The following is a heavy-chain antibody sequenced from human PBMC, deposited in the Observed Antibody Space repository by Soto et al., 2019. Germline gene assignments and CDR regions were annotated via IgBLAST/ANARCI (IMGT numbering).Heavy chain of an antibody. CDR2: IYYSGST. CDR3: ARGWRGWGSSWRTYYYYYGMDV. CDR1: GGSISSYY. D-gene: IGHD6-13*01. V-gene: IGHV4-59*01. Sequence: SETLSLTYTVSGGSISSYYWSWIRQPPGKGLEWIGYIYYSGSTNYNPSLKSRVTISVDTSKNQFSLKLSSVTAADTAVYYCARGWRGWGSSWRTYYYYYGMDVWGQGTTVTVSS. J-gene: IGHJ6*02.